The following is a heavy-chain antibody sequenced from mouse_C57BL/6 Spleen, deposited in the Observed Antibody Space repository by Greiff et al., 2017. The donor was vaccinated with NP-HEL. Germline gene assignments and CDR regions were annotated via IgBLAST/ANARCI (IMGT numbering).Heavy chain of an antibody. CDR1: GYTFTDYE. V-gene: IGHV1-15*01. CDR2: IDPETGGT. Sequence: VQLVESGAELVRPGASVTLSCKASGYTFTDYEMHWVKQTPVHGLEWIGAIDPETGGTATNQNFKGKAILTADKSSSTAYMELRSLTSEDSAVYYCTIYYYAMDYWGQGTSVTVSS. J-gene: IGHJ4*01. CDR3: TIYYYAMDY.